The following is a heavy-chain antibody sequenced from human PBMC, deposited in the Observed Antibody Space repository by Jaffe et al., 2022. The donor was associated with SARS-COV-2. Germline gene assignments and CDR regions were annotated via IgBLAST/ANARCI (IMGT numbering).Heavy chain of an antibody. Sequence: QVQLVQSGAEVKKPGASVKVSCKASGYTFTSYAMHWVRQAPGQRLEWMGWINAGNGNTKYSQKFQGRVTITRDTSASTAYMELSSLRSEDTAVYYCARDSGWTGRTFDYWGQGTLVTVSS. CDR1: GYTFTSYA. CDR2: INAGNGNT. CDR3: ARDSGWTGRTFDY. V-gene: IGHV1-3*01. J-gene: IGHJ4*02. D-gene: IGHD3-10*01.